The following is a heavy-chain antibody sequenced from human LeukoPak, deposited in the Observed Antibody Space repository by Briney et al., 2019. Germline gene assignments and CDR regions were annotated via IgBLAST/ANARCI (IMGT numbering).Heavy chain of an antibody. CDR3: ARGLMVRGVIAYYYYMDV. CDR2: MNPNSGNT. J-gene: IGHJ6*03. D-gene: IGHD3-10*01. Sequence: ASVKVSCKASGYTFTGYDINWVRQATGQGLEWMGWMNPNSGNTGYAQKFQGRVTITRNTSISTAHMELSSLRSEDTAVYYCARGLMVRGVIAYYYYMDVWGKGTTVTVSS. CDR1: GYTFTGYD. V-gene: IGHV1-8*03.